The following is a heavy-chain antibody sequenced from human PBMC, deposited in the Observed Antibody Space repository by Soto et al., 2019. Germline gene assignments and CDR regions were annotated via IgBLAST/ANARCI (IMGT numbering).Heavy chain of an antibody. CDR1: GGSINSRYW. Sequence: QVQLQESGPGLVKPSGTLSLTCAVSGGSINSRYWWSWVRQSPGKGLEWIGEIYHSGSTNYNPSPQSRVTISVDKSTNQFSLNLSSVTAADTAVYYCARDQNGSGNYYTRYFDYWGQGTLVTVSS. V-gene: IGHV4-4*02. D-gene: IGHD3-10*01. CDR3: ARDQNGSGNYYTRYFDY. CDR2: IYHSGST. J-gene: IGHJ4*02.